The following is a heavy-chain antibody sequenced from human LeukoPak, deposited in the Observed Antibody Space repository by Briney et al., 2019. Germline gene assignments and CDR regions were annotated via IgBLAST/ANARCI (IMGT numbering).Heavy chain of an antibody. Sequence: PSETLSLTCTVSSGSINSNEYYWGWIRQPPGKGLEYIGTIFYSGSTYYNPSLKSRVTMSVDTSKNQFSLKLSSVTAADTAVYYCARDPHYYDSSGYDGFDYWGQGTLVTVSS. CDR2: IFYSGST. D-gene: IGHD3-22*01. V-gene: IGHV4-39*07. CDR1: SGSINSNEYY. J-gene: IGHJ4*02. CDR3: ARDPHYYDSSGYDGFDY.